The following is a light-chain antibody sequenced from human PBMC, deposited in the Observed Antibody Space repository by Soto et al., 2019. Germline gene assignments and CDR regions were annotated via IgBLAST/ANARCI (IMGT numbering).Light chain of an antibody. CDR3: QQYYTFPLYT. Sequence: VIWMTQSPSFLSAIRGDRVTISCRMSQDIGHYLAWYRQKPGKAPELLIHDTSRLQTGAPSRFSGSGSGTYFTLTISSLQSEDFATYYCQQYYTFPLYTCGQGTKLEI. J-gene: IGKJ2*01. CDR1: QDIGHY. V-gene: IGKV1D-8*01. CDR2: DTS.